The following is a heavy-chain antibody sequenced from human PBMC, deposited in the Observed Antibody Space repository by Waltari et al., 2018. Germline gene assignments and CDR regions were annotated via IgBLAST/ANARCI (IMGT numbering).Heavy chain of an antibody. Sequence: VRLVESGGGLVQPGGSLRLSCAASGFTFTSYAMSWVRQAPGKGLEWVSAISGSGGATYYADSMKGRFTISRDNSKNTVYLQSNSLRAEDTAIYYCKGQTDYWGQGTLVTVSS. CDR2: ISGSGGAT. CDR1: GFTFTSYA. CDR3: KGQTDY. J-gene: IGHJ4*02. V-gene: IGHV3-23*04.